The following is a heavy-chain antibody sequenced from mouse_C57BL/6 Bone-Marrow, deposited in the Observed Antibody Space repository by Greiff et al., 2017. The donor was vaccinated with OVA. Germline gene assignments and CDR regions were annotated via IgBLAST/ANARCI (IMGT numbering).Heavy chain of an antibody. D-gene: IGHD2-14*01. Sequence: EVKLVESGGGLVQPGGSLSLSCAASGFTFTDYYMSWVRQPPGQALEWLGFICNKANGYTTEYSASVKGRFTISRDNSQSILYLQMNALRAEDSATYYCARYHRMGYSAMDYWGQGTSVTVSS. V-gene: IGHV7-3*01. CDR3: ARYHRMGYSAMDY. CDR2: ICNKANGYTT. CDR1: GFTFTDYY. J-gene: IGHJ4*01.